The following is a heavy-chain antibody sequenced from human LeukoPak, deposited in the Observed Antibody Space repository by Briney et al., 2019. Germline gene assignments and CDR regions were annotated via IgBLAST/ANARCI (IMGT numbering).Heavy chain of an antibody. CDR3: ARETYYYDSSGYYYPDAFDI. CDR1: GGSFSGYY. J-gene: IGHJ3*02. Sequence: SETLSLTCAVYGGSFSGYYWSWIRQPPGKGLEWIGEINHSGSTNYNPSLKSRVTISVDTSKNQFSLKLSSVTAADTAVYYCARETYYYDSSGYYYPDAFDIWGQGTMVTVSS. CDR2: INHSGST. V-gene: IGHV4-34*01. D-gene: IGHD3-22*01.